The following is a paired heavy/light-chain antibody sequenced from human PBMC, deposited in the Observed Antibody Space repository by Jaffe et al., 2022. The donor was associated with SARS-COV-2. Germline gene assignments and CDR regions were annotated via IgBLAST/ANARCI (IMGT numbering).Light chain of an antibody. CDR2: WAS. CDR3: QQYYSTPYT. J-gene: IGKJ2*01. Sequence: DIVMTQSPDSLAVSLGERATINCKSSQSVLYSSNNKHYLAWYQQKPGQPPKLLIYWASTRESGVPDRFSGSGSGTDFTLTISSLQAEDVAVYYCQQYYSTPYTFGQGTKLEI. CDR1: QSVLYSSNNKHY. V-gene: IGKV4-1*01.
Heavy chain of an antibody. CDR1: GFTLSSYW. J-gene: IGHJ2*01. Sequence: EVQLVESGGGLVQPGGSLRLSCAASGFTLSSYWMHWVRQAPGKGLVWVSRINNDGTSTSYADSVKGRFTISRDDAKNTLYLQMNSLRAEDTAVYYCARPPTTMLRGVILDWYFDLWGRGTLVTVSS. CDR3: ARPPTTMLRGVILDWYFDL. D-gene: IGHD3-10*01. V-gene: IGHV3-74*01. CDR2: INNDGTST.